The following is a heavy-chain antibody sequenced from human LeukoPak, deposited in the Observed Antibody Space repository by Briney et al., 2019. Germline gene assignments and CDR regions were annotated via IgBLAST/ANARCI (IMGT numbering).Heavy chain of an antibody. CDR3: ARESYGDYVFDY. Sequence: ASVKVSCKASGYTFTGYHMHWVRQAPGQGLEWMGWINPNSGGTNYAQKFQGRVTMTRDTSISTAYMELSRLRSDDTAVYYCARESYGDYVFDYWGQGTLVTVSS. D-gene: IGHD4-17*01. J-gene: IGHJ4*02. V-gene: IGHV1-2*02. CDR2: INPNSGGT. CDR1: GYTFTGYH.